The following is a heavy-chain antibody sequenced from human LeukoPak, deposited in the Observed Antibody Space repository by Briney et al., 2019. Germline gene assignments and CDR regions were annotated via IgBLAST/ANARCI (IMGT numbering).Heavy chain of an antibody. CDR2: IYPGDSDT. V-gene: IGHV5-51*01. D-gene: IGHD6-13*01. Sequence: GESLKISCKGSRYSFTSYWIGWVRQMPGKGLEWMGIIYPGDSDTRYSPSSQGQVTISADKSISTAYLQWSSLKASDTAMYYCARAISSWYAWFDPWGQGTLVTVSS. CDR1: RYSFTSYW. CDR3: ARAISSWYAWFDP. J-gene: IGHJ5*02.